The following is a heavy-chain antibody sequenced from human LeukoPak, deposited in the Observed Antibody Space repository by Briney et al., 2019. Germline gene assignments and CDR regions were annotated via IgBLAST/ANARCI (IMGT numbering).Heavy chain of an antibody. CDR1: GGSISSYY. CDR3: AREVAMVRGVWFDY. J-gene: IGHJ4*02. Sequence: PSETLSLTCTVSGGSISSYYWSWIRQPPGKGLEWIGYIYYSGSTNYNPSLKSRVTISVDTSKNQFSLKLNSVTAADTAVYYCAREVAMVRGVWFDYWGQGTLVTVSS. V-gene: IGHV4-59*01. CDR2: IYYSGST. D-gene: IGHD3-10*01.